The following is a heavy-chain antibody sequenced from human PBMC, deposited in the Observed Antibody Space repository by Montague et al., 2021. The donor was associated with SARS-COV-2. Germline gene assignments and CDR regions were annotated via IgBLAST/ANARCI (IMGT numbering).Heavy chain of an antibody. V-gene: IGHV6-1*01. J-gene: IGHJ4*02. CDR2: TYYRPKWYN. D-gene: IGHD2-2*01. Sequence: CAISGDSVSSNVATWNWLRHSPSLGLEWQGRTYYRPKWYNDYAESVKSRITIDPDTSKNQFSLHLNSVTPEDTAVYYCARIPVGSKYYFDFWGQGTLVTVSS. CDR3: ARIPVGSKYYFDF. CDR1: GDSVSSNVAT.